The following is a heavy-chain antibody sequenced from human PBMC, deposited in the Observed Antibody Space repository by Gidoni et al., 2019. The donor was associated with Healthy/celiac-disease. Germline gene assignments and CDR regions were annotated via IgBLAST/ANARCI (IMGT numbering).Heavy chain of an antibody. Sequence: EVQLVESGGGLVQPGGSLRLSCAASGFTFSSYWMSWVRQAPGKGLEWVANIKQDGSEKYYVDSVKGRFTISRDNAKNSLYLQMNSLRAEDTAVYYCARRGSLESPDPRRYYFDYWGQGTLVTVSS. J-gene: IGHJ4*02. CDR1: GFTFSSYW. CDR2: IKQDGSEK. V-gene: IGHV3-7*03. CDR3: ARRGSLESPDPRRYYFDY. D-gene: IGHD3-3*01.